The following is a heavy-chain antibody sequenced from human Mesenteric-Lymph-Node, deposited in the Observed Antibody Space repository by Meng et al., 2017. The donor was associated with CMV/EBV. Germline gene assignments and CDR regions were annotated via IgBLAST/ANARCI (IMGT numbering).Heavy chain of an antibody. V-gene: IGHV1-46*01. CDR3: ARDVVVVPAAIFVSDYYYGMDV. CDR2: ISPSSGST. D-gene: IGHD2-2*01. Sequence: ASVKVSCKASGFTFTTHLMHWVRQAPGQGLEWMGIISPSSGSTSYAQKVQGRFTMTRDTSTSTVSMELSSLRSDDTAVYYCARDVVVVPAAIFVSDYYYGMDVWGQGTTVTVSS. J-gene: IGHJ6*02. CDR1: GFTFTTHL.